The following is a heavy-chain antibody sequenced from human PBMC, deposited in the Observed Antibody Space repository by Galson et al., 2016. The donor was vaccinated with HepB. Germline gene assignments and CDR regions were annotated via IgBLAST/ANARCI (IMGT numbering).Heavy chain of an antibody. Sequence: SLRLSCAAAGFTFSSYAMHWVRQAPGKGLEWVAIIWYDGSNKYYADSVKGRFTISRDNSKNTVYLQMNSLRAEDTAVYYCARDGPSGSPVGYFDDWGQGTLVTVSS. CDR3: ARDGPSGSPVGYFDD. V-gene: IGHV3-33*01. CDR1: GFTFSSYA. CDR2: IWYDGSNK. J-gene: IGHJ4*02. D-gene: IGHD3-10*01.